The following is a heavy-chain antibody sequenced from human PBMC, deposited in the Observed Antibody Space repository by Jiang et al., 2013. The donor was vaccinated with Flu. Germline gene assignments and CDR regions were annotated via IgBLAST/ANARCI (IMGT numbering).Heavy chain of an antibody. CDR3: ASPSGPFSGGSRYYYYYYMDV. CDR2: INPSGGSV. CDR1: GYTFTSYY. V-gene: IGHV1-46*01. Sequence: QLVESGAEVKKPGASVKVSCKASGYTFTSYYMHWVRQAPGQGLEWMGIINPSGGSVSYAQKFQGRVTMTRDTSTSTVYMELSSLRSEDTAVYYCASPSGPFSGGSRYYYYYYMDVWGKGTTVTVSS. D-gene: IGHD2-15*01. J-gene: IGHJ6*03.